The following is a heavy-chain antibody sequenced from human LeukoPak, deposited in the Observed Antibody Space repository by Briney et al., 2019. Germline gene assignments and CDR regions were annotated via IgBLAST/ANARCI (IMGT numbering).Heavy chain of an antibody. CDR3: ARHDGYNYARIDY. J-gene: IGHJ4*02. CDR2: LFYGGDT. CDR1: GGSINRSPNS. Sequence: SETLSLTCNVSGGSINRSPNSWGWIRQPPGKGLEWIGFLFYGGDTYYNPSLKSRVAISVATFKNQFSLKLTSVTAADTAVYFCARHDGYNYARIDYWGQGTLVTVSS. V-gene: IGHV4-39*01. D-gene: IGHD5-18*01.